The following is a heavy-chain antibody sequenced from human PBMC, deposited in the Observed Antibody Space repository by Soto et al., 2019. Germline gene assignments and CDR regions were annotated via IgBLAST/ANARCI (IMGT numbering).Heavy chain of an antibody. CDR2: ISYDGSNK. J-gene: IGHJ4*02. D-gene: IGHD4-17*01. Sequence: QVQLVESGGGVVQPGRSLRLSCAASGFTFSTYAMHWVRQAPGKGLEWVAFISYDGSNKYYADSVKGRFTISRDNSKNTLFLQMNSLRPEDTAVYYCAKGGDDYGGDFDYWGQGTLVTVSS. V-gene: IGHV3-30*18. CDR1: GFTFSTYA. CDR3: AKGGDDYGGDFDY.